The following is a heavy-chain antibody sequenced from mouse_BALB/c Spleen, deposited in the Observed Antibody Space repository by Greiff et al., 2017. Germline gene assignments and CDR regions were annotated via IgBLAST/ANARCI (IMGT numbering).Heavy chain of an antibody. V-gene: IGHV3-2*02. CDR2: ISYSGST. CDR3: ASYGSSWFAY. J-gene: IGHJ3*01. Sequence: EVQLQESGPGLVKPSQSLSLTCTVTGYSITSDYAWNWIRQFPGNKLEWMGYISYSGSTSYNPSLKSRISITRDTSKNQFFLQLNSVTTEDTATYYCASYGSSWFAYWGQGTLVTVSA. D-gene: IGHD1-1*01. CDR1: GYSITSDYA.